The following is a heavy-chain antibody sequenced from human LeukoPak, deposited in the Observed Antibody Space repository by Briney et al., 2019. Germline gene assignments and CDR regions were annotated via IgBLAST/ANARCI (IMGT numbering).Heavy chain of an antibody. J-gene: IGHJ5*02. CDR1: GGSISTYY. V-gene: IGHV4-4*07. Sequence: SETLSLTCTVSGGSISTYYWSWIRQPAGRGLEWIGRVYPSGRTSYNPSLENRVTMSVDTSKKQFSLKLRSVTAADTAVYYCASGGRISAANWFDPWGQGTLVTVSS. CDR2: VYPSGRT. D-gene: IGHD6-13*01. CDR3: ASGGRISAANWFDP.